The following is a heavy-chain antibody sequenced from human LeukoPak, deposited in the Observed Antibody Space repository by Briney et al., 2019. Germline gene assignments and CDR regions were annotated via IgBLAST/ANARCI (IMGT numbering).Heavy chain of an antibody. D-gene: IGHD2-2*01. CDR3: AKGALIPPPATRFFDF. J-gene: IGHJ4*02. CDR1: GFTFNTHA. Sequence: GGSLRLSCAASGFTFNTHAMTWVRQAPGKGLEWVSSIGRGYDTQYADSVKGRFTISRDNPENTLFLQMNNVRAEDTAVYYCAKGALIPPPATRFFDFWGQGTLVTVPS. CDR2: SIGRGYDT. V-gene: IGHV3-23*01.